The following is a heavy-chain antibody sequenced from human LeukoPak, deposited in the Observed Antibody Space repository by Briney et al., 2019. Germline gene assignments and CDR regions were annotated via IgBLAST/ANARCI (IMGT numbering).Heavy chain of an antibody. Sequence: GGSLRLSCAASGFTFSSYAMHWVRQAPGKGLEWVAVISYDGSNKYYADSVKGRFTISRDNSKNTLYLQMNSLRAEDTAVYYCARDPSGGSGSSPQMSYYYYYGMDVWGQGTTVTVSS. J-gene: IGHJ6*02. D-gene: IGHD3-10*01. CDR3: ARDPSGGSGSSPQMSYYYYYGMDV. V-gene: IGHV3-30-3*01. CDR1: GFTFSSYA. CDR2: ISYDGSNK.